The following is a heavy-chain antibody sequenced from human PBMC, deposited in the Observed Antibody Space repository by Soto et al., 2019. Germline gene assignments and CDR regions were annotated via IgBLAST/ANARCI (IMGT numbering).Heavy chain of an antibody. CDR3: ARLFCSTTTCDSWFDP. D-gene: IGHD2-2*01. Sequence: GESLKISCTGFGYTFTTFWISWLRQMPGKGLEWMGRIDPRDSYVNSSPSFQGHVTISLDKSISTAYLQWGSLKASDTAMYYCARLFCSTTTCDSWFDPWGQGTLVTVSS. J-gene: IGHJ5*02. CDR2: IDPRDSYV. V-gene: IGHV5-10-1*01. CDR1: GYTFTTFW.